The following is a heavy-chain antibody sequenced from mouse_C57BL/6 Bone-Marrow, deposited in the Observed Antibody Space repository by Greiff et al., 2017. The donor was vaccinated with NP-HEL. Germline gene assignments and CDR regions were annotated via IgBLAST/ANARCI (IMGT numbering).Heavy chain of an antibody. CDR2: ILPGSGST. J-gene: IGHJ4*01. CDR3: ARVITPCYYAMDY. Sequence: VKVVESGAELMKPGASVKLSCKATGYTFTGYWIEWVKQRPGHGLEWIGVILPGSGSTNYNEKFKGKATLTADTSSNTAYMQLSSLKTEDSAIYYCARVITPCYYAMDYWGQGTSVTVSS. D-gene: IGHD1-1*01. CDR1: GYTFTGYW. V-gene: IGHV1-9*01.